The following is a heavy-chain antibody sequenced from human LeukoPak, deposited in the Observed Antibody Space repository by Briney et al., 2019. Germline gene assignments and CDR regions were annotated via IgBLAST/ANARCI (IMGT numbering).Heavy chain of an antibody. V-gene: IGHV3-48*01. D-gene: IGHD2-15*01. Sequence: PGGSLRLSCAASGFTFSSYSMNWVRQAPGKGLEWVSYISSSSSTIYYADSVKGRLTISRDKAKNSLYLQMNSLRAEDTAVYYCARDRCSGGSCYSLSVGYMDAWGKGTTVTVSS. J-gene: IGHJ6*03. CDR2: ISSSSSTI. CDR3: ARDRCSGGSCYSLSVGYMDA. CDR1: GFTFSSYS.